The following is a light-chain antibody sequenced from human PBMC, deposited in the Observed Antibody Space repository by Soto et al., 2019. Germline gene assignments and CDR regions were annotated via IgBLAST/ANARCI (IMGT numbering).Light chain of an antibody. V-gene: IGKV1-5*03. CDR3: QQYNGYPYT. CDR2: KAS. J-gene: IGKJ2*01. CDR1: QSISNW. Sequence: IQMTQSPSSLSASVGDRVTITCRASQSISNWLAWYQQKPGKAPKLLIYKASSLESGVPSRFSGSGSGTEFTLTISSLQPDDFATYYCQQYNGYPYTFGQGTKLEIK.